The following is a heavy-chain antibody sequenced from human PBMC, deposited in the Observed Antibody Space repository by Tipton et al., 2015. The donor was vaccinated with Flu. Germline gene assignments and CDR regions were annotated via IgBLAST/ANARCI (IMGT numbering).Heavy chain of an antibody. Sequence: TLSLTCTVSGGSVSSSSYYWGWIRQPPGMGLEWIGIIYYSGTTSYNSSLRSRVTISEDTSKSQFSLRLTSVTAADAAVYYCARGRFGGYGMDVWGQGTTVSVSS. CDR2: IYYSGTT. V-gene: IGHV4-39*07. D-gene: IGHD3-10*01. CDR1: GGSVSSSSYY. CDR3: ARGRFGGYGMDV. J-gene: IGHJ6*02.